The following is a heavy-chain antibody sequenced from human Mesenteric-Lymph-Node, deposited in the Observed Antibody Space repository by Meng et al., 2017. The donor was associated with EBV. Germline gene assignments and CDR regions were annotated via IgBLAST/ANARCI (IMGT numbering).Heavy chain of an antibody. V-gene: IGHV4-61*03. D-gene: IGHD3-10*01. CDR2: IFSSGST. Sequence: VQLRESGPGLVKPSETLSLTCPVSGGSVHSGSYYWSWIRQPPGKGLQWIGYIFSSGSTNYNPSFKSRVTISVDMSKNHFSLRLTPVTPADTAVYYCARGYGSGSYRYFDYWGQGTLVTVSS. CDR3: ARGYGSGSYRYFDY. CDR1: GGSVHSGSYY. J-gene: IGHJ4*02.